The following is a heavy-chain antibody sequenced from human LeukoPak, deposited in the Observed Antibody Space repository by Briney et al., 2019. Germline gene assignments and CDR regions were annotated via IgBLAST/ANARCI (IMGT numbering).Heavy chain of an antibody. CDR3: ASKLAAAGRESWFDP. D-gene: IGHD6-13*01. J-gene: IGHJ5*02. CDR2: IYYSGST. CDR1: GGSISSSSYS. Sequence: SETLSLTCTVSGGSISSSSYSWGWIRQPPGKGLEWIGSIYYSGSTYYNPSLKSRVTISVDTSKNQFSLKLSSVTAADTAVYYCASKLAAAGRESWFDPWGQGTLVTVSS. V-gene: IGHV4-39*01.